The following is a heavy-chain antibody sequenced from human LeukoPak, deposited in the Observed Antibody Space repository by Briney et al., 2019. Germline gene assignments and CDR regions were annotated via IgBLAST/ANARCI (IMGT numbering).Heavy chain of an antibody. CDR1: GFTFSSYG. J-gene: IGHJ6*02. Sequence: GGSLRLSCAASGFTFSSYGVHWVRQAPGKGLEWVAVIWYDGSNKYYADSVKGRFTISRDNSKNTLYLQMNSLRAEDTAVYYCARDERTMVRGVPYYYYGMDVWGQGTTVTVSS. V-gene: IGHV3-33*01. CDR3: ARDERTMVRGVPYYYYGMDV. CDR2: IWYDGSNK. D-gene: IGHD3-10*01.